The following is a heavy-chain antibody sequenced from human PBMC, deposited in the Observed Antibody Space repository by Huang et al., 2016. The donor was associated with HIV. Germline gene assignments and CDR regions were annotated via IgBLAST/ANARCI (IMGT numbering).Heavy chain of an antibody. CDR2: FTSSSGSI. CDR1: GFTFSTYN. V-gene: IGHV3-48*01. CDR3: ARFGSYYYGSGSYLDAFDI. Sequence: EVQLMESGGGLVQPGGSLRLSCAASGFTFSTYNMDWVRQAPGKGLDWVSYFTSSSGSIYYADSVKGRFTISRDNAKNSLYLQMNSLRAEDTAVYYCARFGSYYYGSGSYLDAFDIWGQGTMVTVSS. J-gene: IGHJ3*02. D-gene: IGHD3-10*01.